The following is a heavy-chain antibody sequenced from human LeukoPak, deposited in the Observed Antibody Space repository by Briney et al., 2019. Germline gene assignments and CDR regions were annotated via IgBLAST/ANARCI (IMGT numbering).Heavy chain of an antibody. D-gene: IGHD5-12*01. J-gene: IGHJ4*02. CDR2: IRGRYYGGTT. Sequence: GGSLRLSCIASGFTFGDYAVNWVRQAPGKGLEWVGFIRGRYYGGTTEYAAFVKGRFTISGDDSKSIAYLQMNSLKPEDTGVYYCTRLNTPGYDSALVYWGQGTLVTVSS. CDR1: GFTFGDYA. CDR3: TRLNTPGYDSALVY. V-gene: IGHV3-49*04.